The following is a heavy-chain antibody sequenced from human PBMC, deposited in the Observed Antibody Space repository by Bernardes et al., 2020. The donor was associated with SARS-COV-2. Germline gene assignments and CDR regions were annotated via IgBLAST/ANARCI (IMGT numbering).Heavy chain of an antibody. D-gene: IGHD1-26*01. J-gene: IGHJ4*02. V-gene: IGHV3-72*01. Sequence: GGSLRLSCAASGFTFRDYYMDWVRQAPGKGLEWVGRIKNQGNSYTTEYAASVKGRFSISRDDSKNSVYLQMNSLKTEDTAVYYCARSGSYYGSGEDYWGQGTLVIVSA. CDR2: IKNQGNSYTT. CDR1: GFTFRDYY. CDR3: ARSGSYYGSGEDY.